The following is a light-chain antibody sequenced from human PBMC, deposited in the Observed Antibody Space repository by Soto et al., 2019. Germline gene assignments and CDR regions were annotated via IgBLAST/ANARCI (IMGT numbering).Light chain of an antibody. Sequence: QSVLTQPHSVSGSPGQSVTISCTGTRSDIGGYNYVSWYQQHPGKAPKVLIYGVRERPSGVPDRFSGSKSGSTASLTISGLQAEYEADYYCCSYADRYTYVFGTGTKVTVL. CDR3: CSYADRYTYV. V-gene: IGLV2-11*01. J-gene: IGLJ1*01. CDR1: RSDIGGYNY. CDR2: GVR.